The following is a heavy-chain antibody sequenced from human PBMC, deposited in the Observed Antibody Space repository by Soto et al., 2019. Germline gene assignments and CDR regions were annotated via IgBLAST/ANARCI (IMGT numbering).Heavy chain of an antibody. D-gene: IGHD6-19*01. CDR3: EKGGHSSGWHLDY. CDR2: ISGSGGST. V-gene: IGHV3-23*01. CDR1: GFTFSSYA. Sequence: AGSLRLSCAASGFTFSSYAMCWVRQAPGKGLVWVSAISGSGGSTYYADSVKGRFTISRDNSKNTLYLQMNSLRAEDTAVYYCEKGGHSSGWHLDYWGQGTLVTVSS. J-gene: IGHJ4*02.